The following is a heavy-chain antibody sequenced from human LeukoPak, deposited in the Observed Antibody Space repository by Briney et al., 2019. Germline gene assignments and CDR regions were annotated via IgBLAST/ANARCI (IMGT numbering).Heavy chain of an antibody. CDR3: ASSGWIQLWSLDGYYYGMDV. D-gene: IGHD5-18*01. J-gene: IGHJ6*02. Sequence: SETLSLTCAVYGGSFSGYYWSWIRQPPGKGLEWIGEINHSGSTNYNPSLKSRVTISVDTSKNQFSLKLSSVTAADTAVYYCASSGWIQLWSLDGYYYGMDVWGQGTTVTVSS. CDR2: INHSGST. CDR1: GGSFSGYY. V-gene: IGHV4-34*01.